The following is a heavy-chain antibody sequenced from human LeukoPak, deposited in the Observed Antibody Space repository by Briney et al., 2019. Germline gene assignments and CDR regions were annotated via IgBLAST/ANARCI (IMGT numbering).Heavy chain of an antibody. CDR2: INGGGTST. D-gene: IGHD6-19*01. J-gene: IGHJ5*01. CDR3: ARDVSGWYKGWFDL. CDR1: GFSFDDYA. Sequence: PGGNLRLSCAASGFSFDDYAIHWVRQAPGKGLEWFSHINGGGTSTSHEDSVKGSFTISRDNRKNSLYLQMQRLTTEDTAQYFCARDVSGWYKGWFDLWGQGTLVTVSS. V-gene: IGHV3-43*02.